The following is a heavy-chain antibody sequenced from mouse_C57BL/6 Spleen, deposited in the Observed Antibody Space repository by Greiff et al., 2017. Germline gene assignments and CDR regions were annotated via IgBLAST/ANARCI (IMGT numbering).Heavy chain of an antibody. Sequence: QVQLKESGPGILQPSQTLRLTCSFSGFSLSTFGMGVGWIRQPSGKGLEWLAHIWWDDDKYYNPALKRRLTISKDTSKNQVFLKIANVDTAATATYYCARIATTGRGGLYFDYWGQGTTLTVSS. D-gene: IGHD1-1*01. V-gene: IGHV8-8*01. CDR3: ARIATTGRGGLYFDY. CDR2: IWWDDDK. J-gene: IGHJ2*01. CDR1: GFSLSTFGMG.